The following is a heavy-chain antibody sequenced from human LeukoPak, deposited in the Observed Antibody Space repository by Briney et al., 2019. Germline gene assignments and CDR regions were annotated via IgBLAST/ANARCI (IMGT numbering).Heavy chain of an antibody. CDR3: ARRPTGYPNYYYYFGMDV. CDR2: INTNTGNP. J-gene: IGHJ6*02. CDR1: GYTFTSYA. Sequence: ASVKVSCKASGYTFTSYAMNWVRQAPGQGLEWMGWINTNTGNPTYAQAFTGRFVFSLDTSVSTAYLQISSLKAEDTAVYYCARRPTGYPNYYYYFGMDVWGQGTTVTVSS. D-gene: IGHD3-9*01. V-gene: IGHV7-4-1*02.